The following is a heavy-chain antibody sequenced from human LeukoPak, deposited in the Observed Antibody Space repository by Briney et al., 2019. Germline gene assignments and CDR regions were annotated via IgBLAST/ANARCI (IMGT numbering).Heavy chain of an antibody. CDR2: IKPDGSEK. D-gene: IGHD4-17*01. CDR3: ARDPRSKGDYWGDFDY. CDR1: GFTFSNYA. J-gene: IGHJ4*02. V-gene: IGHV3-7*01. Sequence: GGSLRLSCAASGFTFSNYAMSWVRQAPGKGLEWVANIKPDGSEKYYVDSMKGRFTISRDNAKNSLYLQMNSLRAEDTAVYYCARDPRSKGDYWGDFDYWGQGILVTVSS.